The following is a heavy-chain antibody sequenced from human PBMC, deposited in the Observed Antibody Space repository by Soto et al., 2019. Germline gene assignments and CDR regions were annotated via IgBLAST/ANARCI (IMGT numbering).Heavy chain of an antibody. Sequence: GGSLRLSCAASGFTFSSYAMHWVRQAPGKGLEWVAVISYDGSNKYYADSVKGRFTISRDNSKNTLYLQMKSLRAEDTAVHYCARDPPATRHGMDVWGQGTTVTVSS. J-gene: IGHJ6*02. CDR1: GFTFSSYA. V-gene: IGHV3-30-3*01. CDR3: ARDPPATRHGMDV. CDR2: ISYDGSNK.